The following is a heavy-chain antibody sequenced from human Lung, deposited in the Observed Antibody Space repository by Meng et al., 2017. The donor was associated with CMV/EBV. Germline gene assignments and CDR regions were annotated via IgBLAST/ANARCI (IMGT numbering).Heavy chain of an antibody. CDR3: ARGYCSGGSCPVFDP. D-gene: IGHD2-15*01. CDR1: GYTFNSYD. V-gene: IGHV1-8*01. CDR2: MNPNSGNT. J-gene: IGHJ5*02. Sequence: AHVKQPGASVTVSCKASGYTFNSYDINWVRQATGQGLEWMGWMNPNSGNTGYAQKFQGRVTMTRNTSISKAYMELSSLRSENTAVYYCARGYCSGGSCPVFDPWGQGTLVTVSS.